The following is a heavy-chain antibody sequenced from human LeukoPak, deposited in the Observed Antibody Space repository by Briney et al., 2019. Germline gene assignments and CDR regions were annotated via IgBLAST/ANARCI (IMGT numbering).Heavy chain of an antibody. CDR1: GFTFSSYV. CDR3: AKDIVVVPAAIANWFDP. V-gene: IGHV3-23*01. Sequence: PGGSLRLSCEASGFTFSSYVMSWVRQAPGKGLEWVSAISGSGGSTYYADSVKGRFTISRDNSKNTLYLQMNSLRAEDTAVYYCAKDIVVVPAAIANWFDPWGQGTLVTVSS. J-gene: IGHJ5*02. CDR2: ISGSGGST. D-gene: IGHD2-2*01.